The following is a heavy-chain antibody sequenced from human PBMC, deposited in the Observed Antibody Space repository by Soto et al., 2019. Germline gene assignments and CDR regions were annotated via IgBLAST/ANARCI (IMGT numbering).Heavy chain of an antibody. V-gene: IGHV4-59*01. CDR3: ARVRFLEWFGSFDY. Sequence: QVQLQESGPRLVKPSETLSLTCTVSGGSISSYYWSWIRQPPGKGLEWIGYIYYSGSTNYNPSLKSRVTISVDTSKNQFALKLSSVTAADTAVYYCARVRFLEWFGSFDYWGQGTLVTVSS. CDR2: IYYSGST. J-gene: IGHJ4*02. CDR1: GGSISSYY. D-gene: IGHD3-3*01.